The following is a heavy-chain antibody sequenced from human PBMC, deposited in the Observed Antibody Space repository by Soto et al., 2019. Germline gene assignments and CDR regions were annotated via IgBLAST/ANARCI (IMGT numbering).Heavy chain of an antibody. V-gene: IGHV1-18*04. CDR2: ISTYNGNT. D-gene: IGHD6-13*01. Sequence: QVQLVQSGGEVKKPGASVNISCKATGYTFISYSITWVRQAPGQGLEWMGWISTYNGNTKYAQSFQGRVTLTRDTSTNTSFMAMRGLRSDDTAIYYCAREGAHSTGWYAYFDQCGQGTLVAVSS. CDR3: AREGAHSTGWYAYFDQ. CDR1: GYTFISYS. J-gene: IGHJ4*02.